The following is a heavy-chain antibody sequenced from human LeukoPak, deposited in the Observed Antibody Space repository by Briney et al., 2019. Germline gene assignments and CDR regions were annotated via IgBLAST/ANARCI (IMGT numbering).Heavy chain of an antibody. CDR3: ARDLLGWELHYFDY. J-gene: IGHJ4*02. CDR1: GGSMSSYY. V-gene: IGHV3-21*01. CDR2: ISSSSSYI. D-gene: IGHD1-26*01. Sequence: PSETLSLTCTVSGGSMSSYYWNWIRQPPGKGLEWVSSISSSSSYIYYADSVKGRFSVSRDNAKNSLYLQMNSLRAEDTAVYYCARDLLGWELHYFDYWGQGTLVTVSS.